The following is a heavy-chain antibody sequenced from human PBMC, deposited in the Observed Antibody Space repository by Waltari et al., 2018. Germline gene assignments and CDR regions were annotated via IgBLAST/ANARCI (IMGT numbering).Heavy chain of an antibody. CDR1: AGSFSGYY. J-gene: IGHJ5*02. D-gene: IGHD3-3*01. CDR3: AWGTRVLRFLEWLGGYNWFDP. Sequence: QVQLQKWGAGPMKPSQTLYRTCAVYAGSFSGYYWSWIRQPPGKGMGWIGEIKHSGSTNYNPSLKSRVTISVDTSKNQFSLKLSSVTAADQAVYYCAWGTRVLRFLEWLGGYNWFDPWGQGTLVTVSS. CDR2: IKHSGST. V-gene: IGHV4-34*01.